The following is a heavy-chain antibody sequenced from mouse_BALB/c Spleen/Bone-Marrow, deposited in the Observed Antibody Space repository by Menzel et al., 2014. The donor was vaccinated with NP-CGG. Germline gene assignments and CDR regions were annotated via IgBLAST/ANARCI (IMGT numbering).Heavy chain of an antibody. D-gene: IGHD2-3*01. CDR1: GYAFSSSW. CDR2: IYPGDGDT. J-gene: IGHJ3*01. V-gene: IGHV1-82*01. CDR3: ARYDGPAWFAY. Sequence: VQLQESGPELVKPGASVKISCKASGYAFSSSWMNWVKQRPGQGLGWIGRIYPGDGDTNYNGKFKGKATLTVDKSSSTAYMQLSSLTSEDSAVYYCARYDGPAWFAYWGQGTLVTVSA.